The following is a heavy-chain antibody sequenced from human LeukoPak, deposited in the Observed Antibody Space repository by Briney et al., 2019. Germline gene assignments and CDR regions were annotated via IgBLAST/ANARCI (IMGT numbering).Heavy chain of an antibody. J-gene: IGHJ4*02. CDR2: ISSSGSTI. CDR1: GFTVSSNY. V-gene: IGHV3-11*04. CDR3: ARDQQLVVDY. D-gene: IGHD6-13*01. Sequence: GGSLRLSCAASGFTVSSNYMSWVRQAPGKGLEWVSYISSSGSTIYYADSVKGRFTISRDNAKNSLYLQMNSLRAEDTAVYYCARDQQLVVDYWGQGTLVTVSS.